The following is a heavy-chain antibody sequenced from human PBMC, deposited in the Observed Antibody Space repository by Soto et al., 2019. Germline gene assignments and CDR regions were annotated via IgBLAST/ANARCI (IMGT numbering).Heavy chain of an antibody. V-gene: IGHV3-21*06. J-gene: IGHJ4*02. CDR2: ISGNSNYM. CDR1: GFTFSSYS. Sequence: PGGSLRLSCAASGFTFSSYSMNWVRQAPGKGLEWVSSISGNSNYMYYADSVKGRFTISRDNAKNSLYLQMNSLRAEDTAVYYCAREMIGSGSYDYWGQGILVTV. CDR3: AREMIGSGSYDY. D-gene: IGHD3-10*01.